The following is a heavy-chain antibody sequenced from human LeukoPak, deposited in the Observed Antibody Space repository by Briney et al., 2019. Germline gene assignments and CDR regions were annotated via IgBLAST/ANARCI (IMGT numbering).Heavy chain of an antibody. J-gene: IGHJ4*02. V-gene: IGHV3-23*01. CDR1: GFTFSSYA. CDR2: ISGSGGST. D-gene: IGHD1-1*01. CDR3: AKGVPGRLSPYYFDY. Sequence: GGSLRLSCAACGFTFSSYAMSWVRQAPGKGLEWVSAISGSGGSTYYADSVKGRFTISRDNSKNTLYLQMNSLRAEDTAVYYCAKGVPGRLSPYYFDYWGQGTLVTVSS.